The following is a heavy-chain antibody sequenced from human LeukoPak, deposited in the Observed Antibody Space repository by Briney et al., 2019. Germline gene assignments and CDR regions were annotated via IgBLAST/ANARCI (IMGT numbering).Heavy chain of an antibody. CDR1: GGSISSYY. CDR2: IYYSGGT. Sequence: SETLSLTCTVSGGSISSYYWSWIRQPPGKGLGWIGYIYYSGGTNYNPSLKSRVTISVDTSKNQFSLKLSSVTAADTAVYYCARIGHEDYYFDYWGQGTLVTVSS. CDR3: ARIGHEDYYFDY. V-gene: IGHV4-59*01. J-gene: IGHJ4*02.